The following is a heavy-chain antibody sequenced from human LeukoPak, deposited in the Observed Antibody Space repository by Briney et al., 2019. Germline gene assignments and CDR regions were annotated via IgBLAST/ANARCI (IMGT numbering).Heavy chain of an antibody. CDR1: GFIFSSYA. CDR3: ARSLELITVILSPDY. V-gene: IGHV3-23*01. D-gene: IGHD1-20*01. J-gene: IGHJ4*02. CDR2: ISNSDGST. Sequence: GGSLRLSCAASGFIFSSYAMSWVRQAPGKGLEWVSTISNSDGSTYYADSVKGRFSISRDNAENTLYLQMNRLRAEDAAVYYCARSLELITVILSPDYWGQGTLVTVSS.